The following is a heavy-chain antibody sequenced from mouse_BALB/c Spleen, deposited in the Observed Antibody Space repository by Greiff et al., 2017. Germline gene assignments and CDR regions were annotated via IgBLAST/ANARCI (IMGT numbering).Heavy chain of an antibody. V-gene: IGHV5-17*02. CDR3: ARKGTTVLFDY. Sequence: VQLKESGGGLVQPGGSRKLSCAASGFTFSSFGMHWVRQAPEKGLEWIAYISSGSSTIYYADTVKGRFTISRDNTKNTLFLQVTSLRSEDTAMYYCARKGTTVLFDYWGQGTTLTVSS. CDR1: GFTFSSFG. CDR2: ISSGSSTI. J-gene: IGHJ2*01. D-gene: IGHD1-1*01.